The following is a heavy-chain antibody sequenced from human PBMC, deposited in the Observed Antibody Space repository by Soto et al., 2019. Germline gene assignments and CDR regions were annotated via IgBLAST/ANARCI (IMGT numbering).Heavy chain of an antibody. D-gene: IGHD3-22*01. J-gene: IGHJ3*02. CDR1: GYTFTGYY. V-gene: IGHV1-2*04. CDR3: ARGTNYYDSSGTPGDDAFDI. Sequence: WASVKVSCKASGYTFTGYYMHWVRQAPGQGLEWMGWINPNSGGTNYAQKFQGWVTMTRDTSISTAYMELSRLRSDDTAVYYCARGTNYYDSSGTPGDDAFDIWGQGTMVTVSS. CDR2: INPNSGGT.